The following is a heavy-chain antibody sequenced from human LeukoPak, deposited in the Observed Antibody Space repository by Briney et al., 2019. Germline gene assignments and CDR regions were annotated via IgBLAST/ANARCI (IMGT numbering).Heavy chain of an antibody. CDR2: ITSNGGST. CDR1: GFTFSNYV. Sequence: GGSLRLSCAASGFTFSNYVMHWVRQAPGKGLEYVSAITSNGGSTYYADAVKGRFTISRDNSQNMLYLHTGSLRVEDMAVYYCPGGASRIQVWLPPGYWGQGTLVTVSS. V-gene: IGHV3-64*02. D-gene: IGHD5-18*01. CDR3: PGGASRIQVWLPPGY. J-gene: IGHJ4*02.